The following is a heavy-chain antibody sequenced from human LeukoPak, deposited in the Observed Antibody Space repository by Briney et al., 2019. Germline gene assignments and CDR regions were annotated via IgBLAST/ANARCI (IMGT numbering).Heavy chain of an antibody. CDR2: IWYDGSNK. CDR3: AKYDNSGRAGGY. CDR1: GFTFSSDA. D-gene: IGHD3-22*01. J-gene: IGHJ4*02. V-gene: IGHV3-33*08. Sequence: GGSLRLSCAASGFTFSSDAMTWVRQAPGKGLEWVAVIWYDGSNKYYADSVKGRFTISRDNSKNTLYLQMNSLRAEDTAMYYCAKYDNSGRAGGYWGQGTLVTVSS.